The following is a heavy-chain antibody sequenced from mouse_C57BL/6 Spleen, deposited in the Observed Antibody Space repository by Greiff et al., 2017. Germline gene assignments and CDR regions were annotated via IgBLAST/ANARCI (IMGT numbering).Heavy chain of an antibody. CDR2: IHPNSGST. D-gene: IGHD2-4*01. CDR3: ARLGYDYDSAWFAY. J-gene: IGHJ3*01. CDR1: GYTFTSYW. V-gene: IGHV1-64*01. Sequence: QVQLQQPGAELVKPGASVKLSCKASGYTFTSYWMHWVKQRPGQGLEWIGMIHPNSGSTNYNEKFKSKATLTVDKSSSTAYMQLSSLRSEDSAVYYCARLGYDYDSAWFAYWGQGTLVIVSA.